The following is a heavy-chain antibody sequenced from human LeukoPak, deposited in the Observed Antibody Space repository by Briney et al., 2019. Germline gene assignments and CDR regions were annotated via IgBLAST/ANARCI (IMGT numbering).Heavy chain of an antibody. D-gene: IGHD2-15*01. CDR1: GFTFSSYS. Sequence: PGGSLRLSCAASGFTFSSYSMNWVRQAPGKGLEWVSSISSSSSYIYYADSVKGRFTISRDNAKNSLYLQMNSLRAEDTAVYYCARRQGYCSGGSCFSLDYWGQGTLVTVSS. J-gene: IGHJ4*02. CDR2: ISSSSSYI. V-gene: IGHV3-21*01. CDR3: ARRQGYCSGGSCFSLDY.